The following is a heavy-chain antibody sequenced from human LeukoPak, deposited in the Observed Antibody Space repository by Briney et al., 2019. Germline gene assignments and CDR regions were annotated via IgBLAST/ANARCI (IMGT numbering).Heavy chain of an antibody. V-gene: IGHV3-30-3*01. J-gene: IGHJ3*01. CDR1: GFTFSSYA. Sequence: GGSLRLSCAASGFTFSSYAMHWVRQAPGKGLEWVTVLSYDGNNKYYAASVKGRFTISRDNSKNMLYLQMNSLRVEDTAVYYCARAQSGYDAAFDLWGQGTIVTVSS. CDR3: ARAQSGYDAAFDL. D-gene: IGHD3-3*01. CDR2: LSYDGNNK.